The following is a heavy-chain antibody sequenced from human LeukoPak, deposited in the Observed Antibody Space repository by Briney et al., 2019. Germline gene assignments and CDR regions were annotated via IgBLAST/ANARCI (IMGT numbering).Heavy chain of an antibody. Sequence: ASVKVSCKASGYTFTSYGISWVRQAPGQGPEWMGWISAYNGNTNYAQKLQGRVTMTTDTSTSTAYMELRSLRSDDTAVYYCARALGTIFGTFNWFDPWGQGTLVTVSS. CDR1: GYTFTSYG. J-gene: IGHJ5*02. D-gene: IGHD3-3*01. CDR3: ARALGTIFGTFNWFDP. CDR2: ISAYNGNT. V-gene: IGHV1-18*01.